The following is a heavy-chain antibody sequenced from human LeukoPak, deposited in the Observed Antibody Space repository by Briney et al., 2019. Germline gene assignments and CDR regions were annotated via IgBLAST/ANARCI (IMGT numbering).Heavy chain of an antibody. CDR3: ARAGRADGDYHYFDY. CDR2: VSFDGSSK. Sequence: GGSLRLSCAASGVIFNNYAIHWVRQAPGKGLEWVAAVSFDGSSKYYADSVRGRLTVSRDNSKNMLYLQMNSLRAEVTAVYYCARAGRADGDYHYFDYWGQGTLVTVSS. D-gene: IGHD4-17*01. CDR1: GVIFNNYA. V-gene: IGHV3-30-3*01. J-gene: IGHJ4*02.